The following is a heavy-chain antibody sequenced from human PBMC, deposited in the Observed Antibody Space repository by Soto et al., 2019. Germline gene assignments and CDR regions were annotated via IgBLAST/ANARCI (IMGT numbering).Heavy chain of an antibody. CDR2: IRHSGST. J-gene: IGHJ6*02. CDR1: GGSFSGYS. V-gene: IGHV4-34*01. Sequence: SETLSLTCAVYGGSFSGYSWSWIRQPPGKGLEWIGEIRHSGSTNDNPSLKSRVTISVEPSNNQYSLTLPSVTDADSAVYYCARGNILGILYGGMDVWCQGIRVXVSS. D-gene: IGHD3-3*01. CDR3: ARGNILGILYGGMDV.